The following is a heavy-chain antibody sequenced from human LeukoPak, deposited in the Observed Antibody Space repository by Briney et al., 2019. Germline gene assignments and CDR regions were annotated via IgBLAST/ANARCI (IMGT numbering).Heavy chain of an antibody. CDR3: VRPDIVTVPLCC. J-gene: IGHJ4*02. D-gene: IGHD2-15*01. Sequence: GGSLRLSCAASGFTFSSYWMHWGRQARGKGLVWVSRINTDGSITDYADSVKGRFTISRDNAKNTLYLQVNSLRAEDKAIYYCVRPDIVTVPLCCWGQGTLVTVSS. V-gene: IGHV3-74*01. CDR2: INTDGSIT. CDR1: GFTFSSYW.